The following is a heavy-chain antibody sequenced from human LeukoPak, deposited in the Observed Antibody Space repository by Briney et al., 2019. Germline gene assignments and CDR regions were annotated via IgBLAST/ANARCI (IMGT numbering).Heavy chain of an antibody. CDR1: GFTFDEYA. D-gene: IGHD3-22*01. Sequence: GGSLRLSCAASGFTFDEYAMHWVRQAPGKGLEWVSLISGDGRSTYFADSVKGRFTISRDNSKNSLYLQMNSLRTEDTALYYCAKVYRYYDSSCQHWGQGTLVTVSS. V-gene: IGHV3-43*02. J-gene: IGHJ1*01. CDR3: AKVYRYYDSSCQH. CDR2: ISGDGRST.